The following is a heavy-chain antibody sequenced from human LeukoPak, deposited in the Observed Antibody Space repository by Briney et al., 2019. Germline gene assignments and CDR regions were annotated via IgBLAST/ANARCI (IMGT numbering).Heavy chain of an antibody. D-gene: IGHD3-10*01. V-gene: IGHV3-23*01. CDR1: GFTFSSYA. Sequence: GGSLRLSCAASGFTFSSYAMHWVRQAPGKGLEWVSAISGSGGSTYYADSVKGRFTISRDNSKNTLYLQMNSLRAEDTAVYYCAKARYYYGSGSYRAYYFDYWGQGTLVTVSS. CDR2: ISGSGGST. CDR3: AKARYYYGSGSYRAYYFDY. J-gene: IGHJ4*02.